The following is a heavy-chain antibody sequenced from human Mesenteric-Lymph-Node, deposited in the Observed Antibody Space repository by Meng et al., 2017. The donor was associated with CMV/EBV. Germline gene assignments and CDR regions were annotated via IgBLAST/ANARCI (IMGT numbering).Heavy chain of an antibody. Sequence: ASVKVSCKASGYTFTGYDIYWVRQVTGQGLEWMGWMNPNSGDTGYARKFQGRVTMTRNTSISTAYMELSSLRSEDTAVYYCARLITEIVPAPTYYFHSWGQGALVTVSS. J-gene: IGHJ4*02. CDR1: GYTFTGYD. V-gene: IGHV1-8*01. CDR2: MNPNSGDT. CDR3: ARLITEIVPAPTYYFHS. D-gene: IGHD2-2*01.